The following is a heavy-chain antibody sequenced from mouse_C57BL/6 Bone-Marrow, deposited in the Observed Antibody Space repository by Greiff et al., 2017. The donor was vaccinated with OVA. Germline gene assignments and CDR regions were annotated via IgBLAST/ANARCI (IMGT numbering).Heavy chain of an antibody. CDR1: GYTFTSYW. V-gene: IGHV1-50*01. D-gene: IGHD3-1*01. CDR3: ARKGLNFDY. Sequence: QQSCKASGYTFTSYWMQWVKQRPGQGLEWIGEIDPSDSYTNYNQKFKGKATLTVDTSSSTAYMQLSSLTSEDSAVYYCARKGLNFDYWGQGTTLTVSS. J-gene: IGHJ2*01. CDR2: IDPSDSYT.